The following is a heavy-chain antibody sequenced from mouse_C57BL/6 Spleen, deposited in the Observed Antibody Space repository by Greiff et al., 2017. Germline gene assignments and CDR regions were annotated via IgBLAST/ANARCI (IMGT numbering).Heavy chain of an antibody. Sequence: EVQLQQSGPGLVQPSQSLSLTCSVTGYSITSGYYWNWIRQFPGNTLEWMGYISYDGSNNYNPSLNNRISITRDTSKNQFFLKLNSVTTKDTATDDCARTYSNYDWYFDVWGTGTTVTVSS. D-gene: IGHD2-5*01. CDR1: GYSITSGYY. CDR3: ARTYSNYDWYFDV. V-gene: IGHV3-6*01. J-gene: IGHJ1*03. CDR2: ISYDGSN.